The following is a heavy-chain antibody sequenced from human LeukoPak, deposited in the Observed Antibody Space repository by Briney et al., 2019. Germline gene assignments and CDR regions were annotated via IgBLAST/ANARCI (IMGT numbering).Heavy chain of an antibody. CDR2: INLNSGDT. CDR3: ARGEVAYCGGDCYSFKDY. D-gene: IGHD2-21*02. J-gene: IGHJ4*02. V-gene: IGHV1-2*02. CDR1: GYTFTDYY. Sequence: ASVKVSCKASGYTFTDYYMHWVRQAPGQGLEWMGWINLNSGDTKYAQKFQGRVTMTRDTSITTAYMEVSRLRSDDTAVYYCARGEVAYCGGDCYSFKDYWGRGAPVTVSS.